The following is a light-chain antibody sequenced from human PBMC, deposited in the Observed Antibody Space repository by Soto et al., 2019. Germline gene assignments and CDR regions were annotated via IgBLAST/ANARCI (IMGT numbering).Light chain of an antibody. Sequence: DIPMSLSPYSLSATVGDRVTLPCRASQAIRTDLVWYQQKPGKAPTRMIYGASSFQSGVPSWFSGSGSRTEFILTISLLQAEDLVTYCYPLPYCHPNPFGQGTRLDIK. V-gene: IGKV1-17*01. J-gene: IGKJ1*01. CDR1: QAIRTD. CDR2: GAS. CDR3: PLPYCHPNP.